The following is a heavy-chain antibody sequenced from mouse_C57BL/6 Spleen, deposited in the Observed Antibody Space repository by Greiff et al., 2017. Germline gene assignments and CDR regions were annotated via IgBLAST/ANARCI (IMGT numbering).Heavy chain of an antibody. V-gene: IGHV3-6*01. CDR3: ARARYSNYEGWYFDV. Sequence: EVQLVESGPGLVKPSQSLSLTCSVTGYSITSGYYWNWIRQFPGNKLEWMGYISYDGSNNYNPSLKNRISITRDTSKNQFFLKLNSVTTEDTATYYCARARYSNYEGWYFDVWGTGTTVTVSS. D-gene: IGHD2-5*01. CDR2: ISYDGSN. CDR1: GYSITSGYY. J-gene: IGHJ1*03.